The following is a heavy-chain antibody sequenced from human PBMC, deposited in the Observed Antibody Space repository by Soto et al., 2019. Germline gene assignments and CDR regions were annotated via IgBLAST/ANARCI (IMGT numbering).Heavy chain of an antibody. CDR1: GFTFSDYA. Sequence: VQLVESGGGVVQPGRSLRLYCAASGFTFSDYARHWVRQAPGKGLEWVAVVSHDGRNTHYADSVKGRFTISRDSSKTTVSLEMTSLIAEDTDVYYCAKGGLQWLVTSDFNYWGQGALVTVSS. CDR3: AKGGLQWLVTSDFNY. J-gene: IGHJ4*02. D-gene: IGHD6-19*01. CDR2: VSHDGRNT. V-gene: IGHV3-30*18.